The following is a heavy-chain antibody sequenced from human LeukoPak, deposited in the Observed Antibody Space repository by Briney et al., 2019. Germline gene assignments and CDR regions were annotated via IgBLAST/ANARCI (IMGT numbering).Heavy chain of an antibody. Sequence: GGSLRLSCAASGFTVSAYAMAWVRQAPGKGLEWVSTIYDDNTYYADSVKGRFAISTDNSKNTLYLQMNSLRAEDTAVYYCAKVSTGLDYWGQGTLVTVSS. CDR2: IYDDNT. V-gene: IGHV3-23*01. J-gene: IGHJ4*02. D-gene: IGHD2-2*01. CDR3: AKVSTGLDY. CDR1: GFTVSAYA.